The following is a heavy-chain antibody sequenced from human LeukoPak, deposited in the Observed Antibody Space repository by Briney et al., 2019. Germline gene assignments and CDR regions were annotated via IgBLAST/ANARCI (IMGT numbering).Heavy chain of an antibody. J-gene: IGHJ4*02. CDR1: GGSFSGYY. V-gene: IGHV4-34*01. Sequence: SETLSLTCAVYGGSFSGYYWSWIRQPPGKRLEWIGEINHSGSTNYNPSLKSRVTMSVDTSKNQFSLKLTSVTAADTAVYYCARDRRNYYDSSGYYSDYWGQGTLVTVSS. CDR3: ARDRRNYYDSSGYYSDY. D-gene: IGHD3-22*01. CDR2: INHSGST.